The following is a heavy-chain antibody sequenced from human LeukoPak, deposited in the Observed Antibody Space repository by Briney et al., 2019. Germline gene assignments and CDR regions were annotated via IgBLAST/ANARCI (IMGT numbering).Heavy chain of an antibody. D-gene: IGHD3-16*02. CDR3: AKEGYYDYVWGSYPLNWFDP. V-gene: IGHV3-30*02. J-gene: IGHJ5*02. CDR1: GFTLSSYG. Sequence: PGGSLRLSCAASGFTLSSYGMHWVRQAPGKGLEWVTFIRYDGSNKYYADSVKGRFTISRDNSKNTLYLQMNSLRAEDTAVYYCAKEGYYDYVWGSYPLNWFDPWGQGTLVTVSS. CDR2: IRYDGSNK.